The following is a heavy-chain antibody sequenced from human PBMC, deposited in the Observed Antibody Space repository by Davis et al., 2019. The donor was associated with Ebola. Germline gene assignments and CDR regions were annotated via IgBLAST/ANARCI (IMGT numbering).Heavy chain of an antibody. V-gene: IGHV4-59*08. CDR3: ARKKEKYYYYGMDV. CDR1: GVSISSYH. J-gene: IGHJ6*02. D-gene: IGHD5-24*01. Sequence: PSETLSLTCTVSGVSISSYHCSCIRQPPGKGLEWIGYIHYSGSTNYNPSLKSRVTISVDTSKNQLSLKLSSVTAADTAVYYCARKKEKYYYYGMDVWGQGTTVTVSS. CDR2: IHYSGST.